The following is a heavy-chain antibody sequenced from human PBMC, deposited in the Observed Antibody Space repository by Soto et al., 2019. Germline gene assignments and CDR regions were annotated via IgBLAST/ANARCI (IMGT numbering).Heavy chain of an antibody. V-gene: IGHV4-39*01. CDR1: GGSISSSSYY. J-gene: IGHJ4*02. Sequence: PSDTLSLTFTVSGGSISSSSYYWGWIRQPPGKGLEWIGSIYYSGSTYYNPSLKSRVTISVDTSKNQFSLKLSSVTAADTAVYYCARHTPAISISDHWGQGTLVTVSS. CDR2: IYYSGST. CDR3: ARHTPAISISDH. D-gene: IGHD2-15*01.